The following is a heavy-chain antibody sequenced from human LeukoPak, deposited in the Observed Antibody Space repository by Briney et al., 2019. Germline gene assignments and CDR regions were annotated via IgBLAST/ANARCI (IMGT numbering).Heavy chain of an antibody. D-gene: IGHD3-10*01. CDR3: ARNSTSWPFDL. J-gene: IGHJ2*01. Sequence: SETLSLTCDVSGDSISSGYHWGWIRQPPGKGLEWIGTIYHSGSTYYNPSLKSRVTISADTSKNQFSLTLNSVTAADTAVYYCARNSTSWPFDLWGRGTLVTVSS. CDR2: IYHSGST. V-gene: IGHV4-38-2*01. CDR1: GDSISSGYH.